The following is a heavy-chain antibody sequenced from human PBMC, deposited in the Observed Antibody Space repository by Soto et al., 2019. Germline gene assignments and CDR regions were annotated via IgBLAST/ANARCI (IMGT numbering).Heavy chain of an antibody. V-gene: IGHV4-38-2*01. CDR3: ARSSGYVPGGY. CDR1: GYPISSGCY. Sequence: PSETLSLTCAVSGYPISSGCYWGWIRQPPGKGLEWIGIIHHSGSTYYNPSLRSRITISVDTSKNQFSLKMPSVTAADTAVYYCARSSGYVPGGYWGQGILVTVSS. D-gene: IGHD5-12*01. CDR2: IHHSGST. J-gene: IGHJ4*02.